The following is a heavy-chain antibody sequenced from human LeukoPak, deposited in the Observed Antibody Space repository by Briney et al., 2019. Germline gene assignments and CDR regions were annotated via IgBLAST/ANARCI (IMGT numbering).Heavy chain of an antibody. J-gene: IGHJ4*02. CDR1: GGSISSSSYY. D-gene: IGHD6-13*01. CDR2: IYYSGST. V-gene: IGHV4-39*01. Sequence: SETLSLTCTVSGGSISSSSYYWGWIRQPPGKGLEWIGSIYYSGSTYYNPSLKGRVTISVDTSKNQFSLKLSSVTAADTAVYYCARLKSQQLVPPSFDYWGRGTLVTVSS. CDR3: ARLKSQQLVPPSFDY.